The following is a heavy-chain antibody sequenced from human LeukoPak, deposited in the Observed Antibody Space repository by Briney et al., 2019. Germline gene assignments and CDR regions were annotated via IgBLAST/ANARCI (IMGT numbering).Heavy chain of an antibody. CDR3: AREGSHIVVVTRGWFDP. V-gene: IGHV1-46*01. D-gene: IGHD2-21*02. CDR2: INPSGGST. CDR1: DYSFSSYG. Sequence: ASAKVSRKTSDYSFSSYGSTWVRQAPGQGLEWMGIINPSGGSTSYAQKFQGRVTMTRDTSTSTVYMELSSLRSEDTAVYYCAREGSHIVVVTRGWFDPWGQGTLVTVSS. J-gene: IGHJ5*02.